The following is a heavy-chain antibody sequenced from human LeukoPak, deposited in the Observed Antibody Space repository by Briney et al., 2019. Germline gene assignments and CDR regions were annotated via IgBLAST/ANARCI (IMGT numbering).Heavy chain of an antibody. Sequence: PSETLSLTCAVYGGSFSGYYWSWIRQPPGKGLEWIGEINHSGSTNYNPSLKSRVTISVDTSKNQFSLKLSSVTAADTAVYYCARGTVSNWSDLPSFDYWGQGALVTVSS. CDR2: INHSGST. D-gene: IGHD1-1*01. J-gene: IGHJ4*02. CDR3: ARGTVSNWSDLPSFDY. V-gene: IGHV4-34*01. CDR1: GGSFSGYY.